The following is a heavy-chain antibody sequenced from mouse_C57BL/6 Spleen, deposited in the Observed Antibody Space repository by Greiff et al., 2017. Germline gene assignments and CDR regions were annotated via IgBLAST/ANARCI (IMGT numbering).Heavy chain of an antibody. CDR2: INPSTGGT. D-gene: IGHD1-1*01. CDR1: GYSFTGYY. V-gene: IGHV1-42*01. J-gene: IGHJ2*01. Sequence: EVQLLASGPALVKPGASVKISCKASGYSFTGYYMNWVKQSPEKSLEWIGEINPSTGGTTYNQKFKAKATLTVDKSSSTAYMQLKSLTSEDSAVYYCARGGYYYGSSYYFDYWGQGTTLTVSS. CDR3: ARGGYYYGSSYYFDY.